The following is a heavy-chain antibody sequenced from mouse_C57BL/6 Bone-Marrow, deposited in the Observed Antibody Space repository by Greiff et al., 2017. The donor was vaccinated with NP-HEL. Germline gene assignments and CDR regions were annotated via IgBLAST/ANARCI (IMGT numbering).Heavy chain of an antibody. V-gene: IGHV1-19*01. J-gene: IGHJ4*01. Sequence: EVKLQQSGPVLVKPGASVKMSCKASGYTFTDYYMNWVKQSHGKSLEWIGVINPYNGGTSYNQKFKGKATLTVDKSSSTAYMELNSLTSEDSAVYYCARGLYYYGSSRHYYAMDYWGQGTSVTVSS. CDR3: ARGLYYYGSSRHYYAMDY. CDR2: INPYNGGT. CDR1: GYTFTDYY. D-gene: IGHD1-1*01.